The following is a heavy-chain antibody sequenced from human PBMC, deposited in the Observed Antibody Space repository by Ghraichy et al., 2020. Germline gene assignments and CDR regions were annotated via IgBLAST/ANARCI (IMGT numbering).Heavy chain of an antibody. CDR3: TRRADTRMVTVFDY. J-gene: IGHJ4*02. Sequence: SETLSLTCTVSGDSIRSSSYSWDWIRQTPRKGLEWIGSSSDSWSSFYTPSLKSRVTTSVDASKNQFSLTLTSVTTADTGVYYCTRRADTRMVTVFDYWGQGTLVTVSS. V-gene: IGHV4-39*01. CDR2: SSDSWSS. D-gene: IGHD4-23*01. CDR1: GDSIRSSSYS.